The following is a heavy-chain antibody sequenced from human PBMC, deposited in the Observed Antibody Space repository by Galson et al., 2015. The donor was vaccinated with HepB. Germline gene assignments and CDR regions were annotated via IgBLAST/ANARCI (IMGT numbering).Heavy chain of an antibody. CDR3: ARESGCSSTSCRKYYYGMDF. D-gene: IGHD2-2*01. CDR1: GGTFSSYT. V-gene: IGHV1-69*04. Sequence: SVKVSCKASGGTFSSYTISWVRQAPGQGLEWMGRIIPILGIANYAQKFQGRVTITADKSTSTAYMELSSLRSEDTAVYYCARESGCSSTSCRKYYYGMDFWGQGTTVTVSS. CDR2: IIPILGIA. J-gene: IGHJ6*02.